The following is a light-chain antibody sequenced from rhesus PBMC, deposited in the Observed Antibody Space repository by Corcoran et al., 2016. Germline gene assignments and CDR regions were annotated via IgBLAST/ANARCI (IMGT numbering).Light chain of an antibody. Sequence: EIVMTQSPATLSLSPGERATLSCRASQSVGSTLAWYQQKPGQAPRLLIYYASTRATGIPDRFSGRGSGTEFTLTSSSLDPEDGGVYYCQKYNDWPPTFGQGTKVEIK. J-gene: IGKJ1*01. V-gene: IGKV3-24*04. CDR1: QSVGST. CDR3: QKYNDWPPT. CDR2: YAS.